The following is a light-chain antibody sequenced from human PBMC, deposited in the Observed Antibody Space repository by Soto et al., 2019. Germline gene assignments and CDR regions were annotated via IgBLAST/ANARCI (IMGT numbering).Light chain of an antibody. CDR2: EVS. Sequence: QSVLTQPASVSGSPGQSITISCTGTSIDVGSYNLVSWYQQHPGKAPKLMIYEVSKRPSGVSNRFSGSKSGNTASLTISGLQAEDEADYYCCSYAGSSTPYVFGTGTKVTVL. CDR1: SIDVGSYNL. CDR3: CSYAGSSTPYV. J-gene: IGLJ1*01. V-gene: IGLV2-23*02.